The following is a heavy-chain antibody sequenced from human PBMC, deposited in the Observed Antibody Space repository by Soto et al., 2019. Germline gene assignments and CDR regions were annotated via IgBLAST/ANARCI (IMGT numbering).Heavy chain of an antibody. Sequence: GASVKVSCKASGYTFTRYTMNWVRQVPGQRLEWMGWINPDNGNTKSSQKFQDRVIITRDTSASTAYMDLSSLRSEDTAVYYCARGIATGQLDPWGQGTLVTAPQ. CDR3: ARGIATGQLDP. V-gene: IGHV1-3*01. D-gene: IGHD2-15*01. CDR2: INPDNGNT. CDR1: GYTFTRYT. J-gene: IGHJ5*02.